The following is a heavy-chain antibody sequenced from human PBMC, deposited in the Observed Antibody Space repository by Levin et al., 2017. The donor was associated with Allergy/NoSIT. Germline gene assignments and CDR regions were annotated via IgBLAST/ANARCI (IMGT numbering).Heavy chain of an antibody. Sequence: SETLSLTCSVSGVSISSSGVYWGWIRQPPGKGLEWIGSIKYNEKTYYSPSLTGRVTISVDAPNNYLSLKLNSVTAADTALYYCGRRDSAAGDWGQGTLVTVSS. D-gene: IGHD2-2*01. CDR2: IKYNEKT. V-gene: IGHV4-39*02. J-gene: IGHJ4*02. CDR1: GVSISSSGVY. CDR3: GRRDSAAGD.